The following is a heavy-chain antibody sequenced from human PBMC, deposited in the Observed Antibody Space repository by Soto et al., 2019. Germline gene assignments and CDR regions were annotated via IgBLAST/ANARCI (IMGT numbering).Heavy chain of an antibody. CDR1: GYTFTSYW. CDR2: IYPGDSDT. J-gene: IGHJ6*02. D-gene: IGHD5-18*01. Sequence: KVSCKASGYTFTSYWIGWVRQMPGKGLEWMGIIYPGDSDTRYSPSFQGQVPISADKSISTAYLQWSSLKASDTAMYYCARFGDTAMVRDYYPYGMDVWGPGTTVTVSS. V-gene: IGHV5-51*01. CDR3: ARFGDTAMVRDYYPYGMDV.